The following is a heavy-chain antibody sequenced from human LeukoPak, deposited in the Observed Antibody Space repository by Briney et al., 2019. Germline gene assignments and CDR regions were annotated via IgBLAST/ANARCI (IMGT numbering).Heavy chain of an antibody. J-gene: IGHJ5*02. Sequence: GGSLRLSCAASGFTFSNYWMSWVRQAPGKGLQWAANIKQDGSEKYYVDSVKGRFTISRDNAKNSLYLQMNSLRAEDTAVYYCARVLGYSSGWNLPWGQGTLVTVSS. CDR3: ARVLGYSSGWNLP. D-gene: IGHD6-19*01. CDR1: GFTFSNYW. V-gene: IGHV3-7*01. CDR2: IKQDGSEK.